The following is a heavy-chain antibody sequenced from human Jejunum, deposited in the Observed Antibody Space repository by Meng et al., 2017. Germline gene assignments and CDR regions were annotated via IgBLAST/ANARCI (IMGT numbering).Heavy chain of an antibody. V-gene: IGHV4-61*08. J-gene: IGHJ4*02. CDR3: ARDHWGSLDY. CDR2: AST. Sequence: VQLQEWGPGLVRPSGTLSLICAVSGGSVSSSGYQWGWIRQPPGKGLEWIGYASTNYNPSLKSRVTISVDTSKNQFSLKLTSVTAADTAVYYCARDHWGSLDYWGQGVLVTVSS. CDR1: GGSVSSSGYQ. D-gene: IGHD7-27*01.